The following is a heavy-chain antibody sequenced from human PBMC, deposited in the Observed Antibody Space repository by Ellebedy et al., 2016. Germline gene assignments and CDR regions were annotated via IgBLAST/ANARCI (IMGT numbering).Heavy chain of an antibody. Sequence: ASVKVSXKASGYTFTSYDINWVRQDTGQGLEWMGWMNPNSGNTGYAQKFQGRVTMTRNTSISTAYMELSSLISEDTAVYYCSSATMIVTVDGMDVWGQGTTFTVSS. CDR1: GYTFTSYD. V-gene: IGHV1-8*01. D-gene: IGHD3-22*01. CDR2: MNPNSGNT. J-gene: IGHJ6*02. CDR3: SSATMIVTVDGMDV.